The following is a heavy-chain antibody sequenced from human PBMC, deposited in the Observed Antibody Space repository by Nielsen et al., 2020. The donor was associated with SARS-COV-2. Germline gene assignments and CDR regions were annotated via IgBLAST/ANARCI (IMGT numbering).Heavy chain of an antibody. CDR1: GGSFSGYY. Sequence: SETLSLTCAVYGGSFSGYYWSWISQPPGKGLGWIGEINHSGSTNYNPSLKSRVTIPVDTSKNQFSLKLSSVTAADTAVYYCAGGLGPSDYWGQGTLVTVSS. CDR3: AGGLGPSDY. J-gene: IGHJ4*02. V-gene: IGHV4-34*01. D-gene: IGHD7-27*01. CDR2: INHSGST.